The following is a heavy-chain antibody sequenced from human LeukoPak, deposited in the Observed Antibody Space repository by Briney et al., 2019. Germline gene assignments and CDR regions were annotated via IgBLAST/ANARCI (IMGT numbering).Heavy chain of an antibody. V-gene: IGHV3-20*04. CDR3: ARGYSSGWTYYFDY. CDR2: INWNGGST. Sequence: TGGSLRLPCAASGFTFDDYGMSWVRQAPGKGLEWVSGINWNGGSTGYADSVKGRFTISRDNAKNSLYLQMNSLRAEDTALYYCARGYSSGWTYYFDYWGQGTLVTVSS. J-gene: IGHJ4*02. D-gene: IGHD6-19*01. CDR1: GFTFDDYG.